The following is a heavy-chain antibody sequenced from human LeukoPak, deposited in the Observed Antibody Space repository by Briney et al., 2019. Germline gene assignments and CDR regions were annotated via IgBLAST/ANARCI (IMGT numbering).Heavy chain of an antibody. V-gene: IGHV1-3*03. J-gene: IGHJ4*02. CDR3: ARKNGLDY. CDR2: INAGNGNT. CDR1: GYTFTNYA. Sequence: ASVKVSCKASGYTFTNYAMHWVRQAPGQRLEWMGWINAGNGNTKYSQEVQGRVAITRDTSASTAYMDLSSLRSEDTAVYYCARKNGLDYWGQGTLVTVSS.